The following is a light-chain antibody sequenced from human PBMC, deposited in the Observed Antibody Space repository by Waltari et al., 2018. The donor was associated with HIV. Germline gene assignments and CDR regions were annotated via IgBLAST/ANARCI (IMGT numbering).Light chain of an antibody. J-gene: IGLJ3*02. CDR2: SNN. V-gene: IGLV1-44*01. CDR1: SSQIGSNT. CDR3: AAWHDSLNGSWV. Sequence: QSVLTQPPSASGTPGQRVTIACSGSSSQIGSNTVNWYPQLPGTSPKLLIHSNNQRPSGVPDRFSGSKSGTSASLAISGLQSEDEADYYCAAWHDSLNGSWVFGGGTKLTVL.